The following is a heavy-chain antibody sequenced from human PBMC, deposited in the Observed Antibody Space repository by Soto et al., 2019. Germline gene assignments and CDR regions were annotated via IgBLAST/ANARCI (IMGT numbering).Heavy chain of an antibody. CDR1: GFSLSTTTVG. J-gene: IGHJ4*02. CDR3: AHSLCNCTGGNSCYSCLDY. V-gene: IGHV2-5*02. D-gene: IGHD2-8*02. Sequence: QITLKESGPPLVKPTQTLTLTCTFSGFSLSTTTVGVGWFRQTPGKALEWLALIYWDDDRRYSPSLKSRLTITKDTTKNQVELTMTNMDTVDTATNFCAHSLCNCTGGNSCYSCLDYRGQGTMVSGSA. CDR2: IYWDDDR.